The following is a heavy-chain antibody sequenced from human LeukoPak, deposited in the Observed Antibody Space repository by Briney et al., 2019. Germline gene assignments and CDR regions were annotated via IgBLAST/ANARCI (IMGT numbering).Heavy chain of an antibody. V-gene: IGHV3-23*01. CDR1: GFTFSSFG. Sequence: GGSLRLSCAASGFTFSSFGMSWVRQAPGKGLEWVSAISGSGGSTYSADSVKGRFTISRDNSKNTLYLQMNSLRAEDTAVYYCAKCILTGYYKGYMDVWGKGTTVTISS. J-gene: IGHJ6*03. CDR2: ISGSGGST. CDR3: AKCILTGYYKGYMDV. D-gene: IGHD3-9*01.